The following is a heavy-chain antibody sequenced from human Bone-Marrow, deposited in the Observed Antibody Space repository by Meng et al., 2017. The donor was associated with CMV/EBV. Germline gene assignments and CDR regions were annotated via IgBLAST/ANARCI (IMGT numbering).Heavy chain of an antibody. CDR3: ARDGHWGPDY. CDR1: GYRFTGCY. V-gene: IGHV1-2*02. J-gene: IGHJ4*02. Sequence: KISFKTSGYRFTGCYLHWIRQAPGQGLEWMGWIRSGPGATHYARDFQGRVTITRDTSISTLYLELTSLTSDDTGIYYCARDGHWGPDYWGQGALVTVSS. CDR2: IRSGPGAT. D-gene: IGHD7-27*01.